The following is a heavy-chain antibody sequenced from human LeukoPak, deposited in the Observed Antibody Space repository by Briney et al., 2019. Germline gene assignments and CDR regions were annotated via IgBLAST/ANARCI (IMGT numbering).Heavy chain of an antibody. CDR1: GGSISSGDYY. D-gene: IGHD1-1*01. J-gene: IGHJ5*02. V-gene: IGHV4-30-4*08. Sequence: SETLSLTCTVSGGSISSGDYYWSWIRQPPGKGLEWIGYIYYSGSTYYNPSLKSRVTISVDTSKNQFSLKLSSVTAADTAVYYCARDHWNNWFDPWGQGTLVTVSS. CDR3: ARDHWNNWFDP. CDR2: IYYSGST.